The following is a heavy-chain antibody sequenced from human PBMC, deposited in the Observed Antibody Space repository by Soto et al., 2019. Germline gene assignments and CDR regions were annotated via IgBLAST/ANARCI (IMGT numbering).Heavy chain of an antibody. J-gene: IGHJ6*03. V-gene: IGHV3-23*01. CDR3: AKVGWATVTTDYYYYMDV. Sequence: GGSLRLSCAASGFTFSSYAMSWVRQAPGKGLEWVSAISGSGGSTYYADSVKGRFTISRDNSKNTLYLQMNSLRAEDTAVYYCAKVGWATVTTDYYYYMDVWGKGTTVTVSS. CDR2: ISGSGGST. D-gene: IGHD4-4*01. CDR1: GFTFSSYA.